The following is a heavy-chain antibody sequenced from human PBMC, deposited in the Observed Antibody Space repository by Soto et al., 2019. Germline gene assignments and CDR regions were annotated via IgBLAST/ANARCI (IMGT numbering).Heavy chain of an antibody. CDR2: IFPGDSDS. CDR3: ARSVAQASLNWIER. V-gene: IGHV5-51*07. CDR1: GFIFNRYY. D-gene: IGHD6-19*01. J-gene: IGHJ5*02. Sequence: GHSLKLSCTGSGFIFNRYYIAWVHQVTGKGLETMGVIFPGDSDSRYSPSFQGQVTISADKSISTVYLHWRSLRASDSAIYYCARSVAQASLNWIERWGQGTRVTVSS.